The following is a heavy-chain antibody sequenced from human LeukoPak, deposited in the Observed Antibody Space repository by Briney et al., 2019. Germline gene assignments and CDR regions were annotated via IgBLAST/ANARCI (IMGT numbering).Heavy chain of an antibody. Sequence: GGSLRLSCAASGFTFSSYWLSWVRQAPGKGLEWVANINENGGDKYYVDSVKGRFIISRDNAKNSLYLQMNSLRAEDTVVYYCARGGAVGIVDYWGQGTLVTVSS. D-gene: IGHD6-19*01. CDR1: GFTFSSYW. V-gene: IGHV3-7*01. J-gene: IGHJ4*02. CDR2: INENGGDK. CDR3: ARGGAVGIVDY.